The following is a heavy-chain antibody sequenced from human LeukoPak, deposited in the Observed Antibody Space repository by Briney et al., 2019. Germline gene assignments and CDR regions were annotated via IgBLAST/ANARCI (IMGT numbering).Heavy chain of an antibody. CDR2: ISSSSSYI. Sequence: GGSLRLSCAASGFTFSYYSMNWVRQAPGKGLEWVSSISSSSSYIYYADSVKGRFTISRDNAKNSLYLQMNSLRAEDTAVYYCARGPAYCGGDCSNEPFDYWGQGTLVTVSS. J-gene: IGHJ4*02. CDR1: GFTFSYYS. V-gene: IGHV3-21*01. CDR3: ARGPAYCGGDCSNEPFDY. D-gene: IGHD2-21*01.